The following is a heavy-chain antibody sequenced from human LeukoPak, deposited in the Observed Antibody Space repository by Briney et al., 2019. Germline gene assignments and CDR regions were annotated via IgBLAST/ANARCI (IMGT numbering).Heavy chain of an antibody. CDR2: VGGSGGST. CDR3: AKTWRVSRYFDWLCDY. J-gene: IGHJ4*02. V-gene: IGHV3-23*01. D-gene: IGHD3-9*01. CDR1: GFTFSSYA. Sequence: GGSLRHSCAASGFTFSSYAMSWVRQAPGKGLEWVSAVGGSGGSTYYAGSVKGRFTISRDNSKNTLYLQMNSLRAEDTALYYCAKTWRVSRYFDWLCDYWGQGTLATVSS.